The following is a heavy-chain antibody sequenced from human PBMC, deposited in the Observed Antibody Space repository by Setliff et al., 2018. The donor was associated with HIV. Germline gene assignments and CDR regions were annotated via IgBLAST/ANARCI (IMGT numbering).Heavy chain of an antibody. CDR3: ARHLIPGDPRYSSSWYY. V-gene: IGHV5-51*01. D-gene: IGHD6-13*01. J-gene: IGHJ4*02. Sequence: GESLKISCKASGYSFTSYWIGWVRQMPGKGLEWMGIIYPSDSDTRYSPSFQGQVTISADESTNTAYLQWSGLKASDTAVYYCARHLIPGDPRYSSSWYYWGQGTSVTVSS. CDR1: GYSFTSYW. CDR2: IYPSDSDT.